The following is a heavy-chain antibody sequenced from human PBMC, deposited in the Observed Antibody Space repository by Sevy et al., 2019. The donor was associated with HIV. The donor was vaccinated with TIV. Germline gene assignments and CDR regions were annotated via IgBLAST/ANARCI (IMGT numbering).Heavy chain of an antibody. D-gene: IGHD5-18*01. Sequence: GGSLRLSCAASGFTFSSYWMSWVRQAPGKGLEWVANIKQDGSEKYYVDSVKGRFTISRDNAKNSLYLQMNSLRAEDTAVYYCARGYSNLRGDSYDTYYFDYWGQGTLVTVSS. CDR3: ARGYSNLRGDSYDTYYFDY. CDR2: IKQDGSEK. V-gene: IGHV3-7*04. CDR1: GFTFSSYW. J-gene: IGHJ4*02.